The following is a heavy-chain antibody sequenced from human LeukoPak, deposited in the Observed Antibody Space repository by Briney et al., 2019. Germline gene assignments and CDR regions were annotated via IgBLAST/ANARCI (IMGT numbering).Heavy chain of an antibody. J-gene: IGHJ4*02. CDR1: GYTFTDYY. CDR2: INPSSGGT. D-gene: IGHD3-22*01. V-gene: IGHV1-2*02. CDR3: ARLRYVGSGYPFDY. Sequence: ASVKVSCKASGYTFTDYYMHWVRQAPGQGLEWMGWINPSSGGTNYAQSSQGRVTMARDTSITTAFMELSRLISDDTAVYYCARLRYVGSGYPFDYWGQGTLVTVSS.